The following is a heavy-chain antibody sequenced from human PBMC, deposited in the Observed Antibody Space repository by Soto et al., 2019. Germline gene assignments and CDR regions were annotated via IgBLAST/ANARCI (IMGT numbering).Heavy chain of an antibody. J-gene: IGHJ6*02. CDR1: VFICSTYT. D-gene: IGHD3-16*01. V-gene: IGHV3-21*01. CDR3: ARGSWGGDGIDV. Sequence: PWWSLRLSCSASVFICSTYTINWFRQAPGKGLEWVASISSSSRDIFYADSVKARFTISRDNANSSVDLQMNSLRVGDTAIYYCARGSWGGDGIDVWGQGTTVTVSS. CDR2: ISSSSRDI.